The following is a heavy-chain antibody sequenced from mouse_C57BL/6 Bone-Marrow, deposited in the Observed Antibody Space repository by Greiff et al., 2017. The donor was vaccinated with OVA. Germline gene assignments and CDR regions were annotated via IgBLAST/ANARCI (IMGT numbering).Heavy chain of an antibody. D-gene: IGHD2-4*01. CDR2: IHPSDSDT. CDR1: GYTFTSYW. V-gene: IGHV1-74*01. CDR3: ASLLNDYAGFAY. J-gene: IGHJ3*01. Sequence: QVQLQQPGAELVKPGASVKVSCKASGYTFTSYWMHWVKQRPGQGLEWIGRIHPSDSDTNYNQKFKGKATLTVDKSSSTAYMQLSSLTSEDAAVYYCASLLNDYAGFAYWGQGTLVTVSA.